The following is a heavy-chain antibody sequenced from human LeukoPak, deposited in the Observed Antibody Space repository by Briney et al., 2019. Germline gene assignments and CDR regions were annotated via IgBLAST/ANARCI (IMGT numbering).Heavy chain of an antibody. J-gene: IGHJ5*02. V-gene: IGHV3-21*01. CDR3: ARGEWQQLVRYWFDP. D-gene: IGHD6-13*01. CDR1: GFTFSSPA. Sequence: GGSLRLSCSGSGFTFSSPAMHWVRQAPGKGLEWVSSISSSSSYIYYADSVKGRFTISRDNAKNSLYLQMNSLRAEDTAVYYCARGEWQQLVRYWFDPWGQGTLVTVSS. CDR2: ISSSSSYI.